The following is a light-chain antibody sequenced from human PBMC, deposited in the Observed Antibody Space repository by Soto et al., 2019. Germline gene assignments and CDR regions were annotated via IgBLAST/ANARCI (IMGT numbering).Light chain of an antibody. Sequence: QSALTQPRSVSGSPGQSVTISCTGTSSDVGRYNYVSWYQHHPGKAPKFIMFDVSSRPSGVPDRLARFQSGNTASLTISGLRGEDGVDFYGCSLAGGNSLRGFGGGTQVPLL. CDR3: CSLAGGNSLRG. CDR1: SSDVGRYNY. J-gene: IGLJ2*01. V-gene: IGLV2-11*01. CDR2: DVS.